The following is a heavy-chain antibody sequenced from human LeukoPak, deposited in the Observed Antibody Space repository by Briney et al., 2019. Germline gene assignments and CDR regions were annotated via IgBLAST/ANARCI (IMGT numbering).Heavy chain of an antibody. CDR2: ISNSATTI. CDR1: GFTFNIYP. V-gene: IGHV3-48*01. D-gene: IGHD2/OR15-2a*01. Sequence: PGGSLRLSCAASGFTFNIYPMNWLRQAPGKGLEWVSYISNSATTIYYADSVEGRFTISRDNAKNSLFLQVNSLRAEDTAVYYCARGHTFFDMWGQGTMVTVSS. J-gene: IGHJ3*02. CDR3: ARGHTFFDM.